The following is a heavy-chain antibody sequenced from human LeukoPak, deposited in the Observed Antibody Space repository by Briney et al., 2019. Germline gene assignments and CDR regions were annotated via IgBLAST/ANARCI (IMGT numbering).Heavy chain of an antibody. CDR2: IRYDGGNK. CDR3: AKGIAVAGTLSMF. J-gene: IGHJ4*02. Sequence: GGSLRLSCAASGFTFSSYGMHWVRQAPGKGLEWVAFIRYDGGNKYYADSVKGRFTISRDNSKNTLYLQMNSLRAEDTAVYYCAKGIAVAGTLSMFWGQGTLVTVSS. CDR1: GFTFSSYG. V-gene: IGHV3-30*02. D-gene: IGHD6-19*01.